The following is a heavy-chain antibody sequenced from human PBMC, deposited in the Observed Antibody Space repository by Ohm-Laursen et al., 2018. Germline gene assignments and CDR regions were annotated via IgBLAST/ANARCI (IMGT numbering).Heavy chain of an antibody. CDR2: IYYSGST. Sequence: TLSLTCAVSGGSISTYYWNWIRQPPGKGLEWIGYIYYSGSTKYNPSLKSRATISVDTSKNQFSLKLSSVTAADTAVYYCARRPFDARDGYMYYFDYWGQGTLVTVSS. V-gene: IGHV4-59*08. CDR3: ARRPFDARDGYMYYFDY. J-gene: IGHJ4*02. D-gene: IGHD5-24*01. CDR1: GGSISTYY.